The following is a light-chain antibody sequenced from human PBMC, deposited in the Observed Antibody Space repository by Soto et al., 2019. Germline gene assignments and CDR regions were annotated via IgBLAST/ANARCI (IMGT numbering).Light chain of an antibody. CDR1: QSISNW. Sequence: DNPMTPSPSSPSASLRNRNTITFRARQSISNWLAWYQQKPGKAPKLLIYDASSLESGVPSRFSGSGSGTEFTLTISSLQPDDFATYYCQQYNSYFGGGTKVDIK. CDR2: DAS. CDR3: QQYNSY. J-gene: IGKJ4*01. V-gene: IGKV1-5*01.